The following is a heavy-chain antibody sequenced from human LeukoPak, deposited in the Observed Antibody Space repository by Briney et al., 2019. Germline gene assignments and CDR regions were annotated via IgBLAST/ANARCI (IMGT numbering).Heavy chain of an antibody. CDR1: GFTFSSYW. CDR3: RHEHYGSGIDYYFDY. CDR2: INSDGSST. D-gene: IGHD3-10*01. V-gene: IGHV3-74*01. Sequence: GGSLRLSCAASGFTFSSYWMHWVRQAQGKGLVWVSRINSDGSSTSYADSVKGRFTISRDNAKNTLYLQMNSLRAEDTAVYYCRHEHYGSGIDYYFDYWGQGTLVTVSS. J-gene: IGHJ4*02.